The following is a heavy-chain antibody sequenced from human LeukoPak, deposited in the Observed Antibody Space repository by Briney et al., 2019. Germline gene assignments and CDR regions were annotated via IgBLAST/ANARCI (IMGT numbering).Heavy chain of an antibody. D-gene: IGHD5-18*01. V-gene: IGHV1-2*02. CDR2: INPNSGGT. J-gene: IGHJ5*02. CDR1: GYTFTDYH. CDR3: ARVRQDTATANWWFDP. Sequence: ASVKVSCKASGYTFTDYHLHWVRQAPGQGLEWMGWINPNSGGTNYAQKIQGRVTMTRDTSINTAYMELSGLRSDDTAVYYCARVRQDTATANWWFDPWGQGTLVTVSS.